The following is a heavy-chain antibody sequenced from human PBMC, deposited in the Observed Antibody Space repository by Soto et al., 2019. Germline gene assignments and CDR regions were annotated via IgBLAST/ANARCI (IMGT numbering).Heavy chain of an antibody. CDR3: ASRRRGGGSCFSCEFDY. J-gene: IGHJ4*02. V-gene: IGHV4-4*02. CDR1: SGSISSSNW. D-gene: IGHD2-15*01. Sequence: QVQLQESGPGLVKPSGTLSLTCAVSSGSISSSNWWSWVRQPPAKGLEWIGEIYHSGSTNYNPSLKSRVAISVDKSKNKFSLKLSSGTAADTAVHYCASRRRGGGSCFSCEFDYWGQGTLVTVSS. CDR2: IYHSGST.